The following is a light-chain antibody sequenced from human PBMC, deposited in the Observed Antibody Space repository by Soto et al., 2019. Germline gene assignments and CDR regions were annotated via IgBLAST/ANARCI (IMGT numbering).Light chain of an antibody. Sequence: EIVLTQSPGTLSLSPGERATLSCRASQSVSGNYLAWYQQKFGQAPRLRIYGASSRATGIPDRFSGSGFGTAFTLTISRVETEDFAVYYCQKYGGSPLLPFGGGTRVEIK. J-gene: IGKJ4*01. CDR1: QSVSGNY. CDR3: QKYGGSPLLP. V-gene: IGKV3-20*01. CDR2: GAS.